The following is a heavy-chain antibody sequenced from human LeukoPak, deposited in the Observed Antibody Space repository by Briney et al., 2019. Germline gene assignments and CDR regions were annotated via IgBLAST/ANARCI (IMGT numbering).Heavy chain of an antibody. CDR2: IIPIFGTA. Sequence: ASVKVSCKASGGTFSSYAISWVRQAPGQGLEWMGGIIPIFGTANYAQKFQGRVTITADESTSTAYMELSSLRSEDTAVYYCAGRYFDWLLYSRSDAFDIRGQGTMVTVSS. V-gene: IGHV1-69*01. D-gene: IGHD3-9*01. CDR3: AGRYFDWLLYSRSDAFDI. J-gene: IGHJ3*02. CDR1: GGTFSSYA.